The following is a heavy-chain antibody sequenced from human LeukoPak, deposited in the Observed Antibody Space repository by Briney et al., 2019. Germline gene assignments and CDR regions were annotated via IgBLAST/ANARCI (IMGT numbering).Heavy chain of an antibody. V-gene: IGHV4-39*01. J-gene: IGHJ5*02. D-gene: IGHD5-18*01. CDR1: GDSISSSSYY. Sequence: PSETLSLTCTVSGDSISSSSYYWGWIRQPPGKGLEWIGSIYYSGSTYYNPPLKSRVTISVDTSKNQFSLKLSSVTAADTAVYYCARHRAPLNSYGGGRWFDPWGQGTLVTVSS. CDR3: ARHRAPLNSYGGGRWFDP. CDR2: IYYSGST.